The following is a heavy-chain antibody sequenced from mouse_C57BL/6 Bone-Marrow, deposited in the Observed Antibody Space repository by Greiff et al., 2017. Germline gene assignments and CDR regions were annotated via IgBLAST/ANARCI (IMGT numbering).Heavy chain of an antibody. Sequence: QVQLKESGPGLVAPSQSLSITCTVSGFSLTSYGVDWVRQPPGQGLEWLGVIWGGGSTNYNSALMSRLSISKDNSKSQVFVKMNSLQTDDTAMYYCAKSLTTVFDYWGQGTTLTVSS. CDR1: GFSLTSYG. J-gene: IGHJ2*01. CDR3: AKSLTTVFDY. CDR2: IWGGGST. D-gene: IGHD1-1*01. V-gene: IGHV2-9*01.